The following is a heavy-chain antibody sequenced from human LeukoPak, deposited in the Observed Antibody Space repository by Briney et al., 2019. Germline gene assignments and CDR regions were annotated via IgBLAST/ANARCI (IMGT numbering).Heavy chain of an antibody. V-gene: IGHV3-49*04. CDR2: IRSKAYGGTT. CDR1: GFTFGDYA. CDR3: TRDWGNSGYDSDFDY. J-gene: IGHJ4*02. Sequence: GGFLRLSCTASGFTFGDYAMSWVRQAPGKGLEWVGFIRSKAYGGTTEYAASVKGRFTISRDDSKSIAYLQMNSLKTEDTAVYYCTRDWGNSGYDSDFDYWGQGTLVTVSS. D-gene: IGHD5-12*01.